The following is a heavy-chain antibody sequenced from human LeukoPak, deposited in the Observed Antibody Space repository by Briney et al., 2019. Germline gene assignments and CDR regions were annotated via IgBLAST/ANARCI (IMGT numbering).Heavy chain of an antibody. CDR2: IYTSGSS. J-gene: IGHJ4*02. CDR1: GGSISSGSYY. CDR3: VSAYCGGDCYHSLLTN. D-gene: IGHD2-21*02. Sequence: SETLSLTCTVSGGSISSGSYYWSWIRQPAGKGLEWIGRIYTSGSSYYNPSLKSRVTIPMDRSKNQFSLRLTSLTAADTAVYYCVSAYCGGDCYHSLLTNWGQGILVTVSS. V-gene: IGHV4-61*02.